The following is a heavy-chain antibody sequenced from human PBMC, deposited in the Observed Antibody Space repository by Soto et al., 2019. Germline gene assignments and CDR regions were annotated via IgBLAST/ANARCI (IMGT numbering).Heavy chain of an antibody. J-gene: IGHJ6*03. D-gene: IGHD3-3*01. Sequence: GASVKVSCKASGFTCTSSAMQWVRQARGQRLEWIGWIVVGSGNTNYAQKFQERVTITRDMSTSTAYMELSSLRSEDTAVYYCAAGTDYDFWSGSRVGYYMDVWGKGTTVTVSS. CDR2: IVVGSGNT. CDR3: AAGTDYDFWSGSRVGYYMDV. CDR1: GFTCTSSA. V-gene: IGHV1-58*02.